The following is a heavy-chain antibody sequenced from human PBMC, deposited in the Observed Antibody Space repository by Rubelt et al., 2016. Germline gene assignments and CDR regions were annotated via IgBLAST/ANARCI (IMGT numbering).Heavy chain of an antibody. J-gene: IGHJ2*01. V-gene: IGHV3-23*01. Sequence: EVQLLESGGGLVQPGGSLRLSCAASGFTFSSYAMSWVRQAPGKGLEWVSAISGSGGRTYYADSVKGLFTISRDHSKNTLYLQMNSLRSEDTAVYYCAKDLVMGATMTDLYFDLWGRGTLVTVSS. CDR1: GFTFSSYA. CDR2: ISGSGGRT. D-gene: IGHD1-26*01. CDR3: AKDLVMGATMTDLYFDL.